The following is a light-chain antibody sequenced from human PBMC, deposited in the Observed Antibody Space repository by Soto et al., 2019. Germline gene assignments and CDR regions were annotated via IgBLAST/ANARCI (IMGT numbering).Light chain of an antibody. J-gene: IGLJ1*01. CDR1: SSNIGAGYD. V-gene: IGLV1-40*01. CDR2: GNS. Sequence: SVLTQPPSVSGAPGQRVTHSCPGSSSNIGAGYDVHWYQQLPGTAPKVLIYGNSNRPSGVPDRFSGSKSGTSASLAITGLQAEDEADYYCQSYDSSLSGVFGTGTKVTVL. CDR3: QSYDSSLSGV.